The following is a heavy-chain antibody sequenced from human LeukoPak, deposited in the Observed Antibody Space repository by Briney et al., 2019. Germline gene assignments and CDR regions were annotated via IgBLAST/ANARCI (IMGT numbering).Heavy chain of an antibody. V-gene: IGHV1-18*01. CDR2: ITAYNGNT. CDR1: GYTFSSYG. Sequence: ASVKVSCKASGYTFSSYGISWVRQAPGQGLEWMGWITAYNGNTNYAQNLQGRVTMTTDTSTSTASMELRSLRSDDTAVYYCARDSQDYYDTSGYPSNFDYWGQGTLVTVSS. CDR3: ARDSQDYYDTSGYPSNFDY. D-gene: IGHD3-22*01. J-gene: IGHJ4*02.